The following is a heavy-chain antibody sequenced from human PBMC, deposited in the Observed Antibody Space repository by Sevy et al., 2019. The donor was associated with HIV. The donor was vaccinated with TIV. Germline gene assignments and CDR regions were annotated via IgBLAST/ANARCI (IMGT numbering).Heavy chain of an antibody. CDR1: GFTFGSYW. J-gene: IGHJ3*02. CDR2: ISDDGRST. Sequence: GGSLRLSCGASGFTFGSYWMHWVRQVPGKGLEWVSRISDDGRSTTYADSVRGRFTISRDNAKNTLYLQMNGLRADDTAVYYSARDSVTVSGIVLYALDIWGQGTMVTVSS. D-gene: IGHD3-3*01. CDR3: ARDSVTVSGIVLYALDI. V-gene: IGHV3-74*01.